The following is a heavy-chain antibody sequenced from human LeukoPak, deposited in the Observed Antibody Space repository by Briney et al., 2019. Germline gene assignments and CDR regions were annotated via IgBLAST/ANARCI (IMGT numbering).Heavy chain of an antibody. D-gene: IGHD4-17*01. J-gene: IGHJ5*02. CDR2: IYYTGDT. CDR1: GGSISGSSHY. CDR3: ARQWDGRLRRPTRWFDA. Sequence: PSETLSLTCTVSGGSISGSSHYWGWLRQPPEKGLEWIGSIYYTGDTYYNPSLKSRVTISVDTSKNQFSLKMSSVTAADTAVYYCARQWDGRLRRPTRWFDAWGQGTLVTVSS. V-gene: IGHV4-39*07.